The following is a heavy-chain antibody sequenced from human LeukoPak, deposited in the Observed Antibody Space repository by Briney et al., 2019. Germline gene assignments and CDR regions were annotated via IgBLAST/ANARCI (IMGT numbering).Heavy chain of an antibody. D-gene: IGHD3-3*01. CDR2: INAGNGNT. CDR1: GFTFSGYA. CDR3: ARDIGLITIFGVVIISHYYYGMDV. Sequence: GGSLRLSCAASGFTFSGYAMHWVRQAPGQRLEWMGWINAGNGNTKYSQKFQGRVTITRDTSASTAYMELSSLRSEDTAVYYCARDIGLITIFGVVIISHYYYGMDVWGQGTTVTVSS. V-gene: IGHV1-3*01. J-gene: IGHJ6*02.